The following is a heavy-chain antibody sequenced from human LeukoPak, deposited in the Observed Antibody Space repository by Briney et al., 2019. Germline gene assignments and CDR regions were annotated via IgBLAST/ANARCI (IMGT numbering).Heavy chain of an antibody. CDR1: GDSVSSNSYF. Sequence: SETLSLTCTVSGDSVSSNSYFWGWIRQPPGRGLEWIGSIYYTGTTYYNPSLKSRVTISIDTSKNQFSLKLISVTAADTAVYFCARRSGAVGSWGQGNLVTVSS. J-gene: IGHJ5*02. CDR2: IYYTGTT. D-gene: IGHD6-19*01. V-gene: IGHV4-39*01. CDR3: ARRSGAVGS.